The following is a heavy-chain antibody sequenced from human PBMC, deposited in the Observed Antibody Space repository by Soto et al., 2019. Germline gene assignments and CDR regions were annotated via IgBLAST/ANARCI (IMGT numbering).Heavy chain of an antibody. Sequence: PSETLSLTCTVSGGSVSSGSYYWSWIRQPPGKGLEWIGYIYYSGSTNYNPSLKSRVTISVDTSKNQFSLKLSSVTAADTAVYYCARGDLEWLPAYAFDIWGQGTMVTVSS. D-gene: IGHD3-3*01. CDR1: GGSVSSGSYY. CDR3: ARGDLEWLPAYAFDI. J-gene: IGHJ3*02. V-gene: IGHV4-61*01. CDR2: IYYSGST.